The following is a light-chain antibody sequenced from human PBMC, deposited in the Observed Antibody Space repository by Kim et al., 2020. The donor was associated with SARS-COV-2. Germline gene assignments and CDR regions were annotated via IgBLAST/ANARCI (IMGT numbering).Light chain of an antibody. CDR3: TSYTRSSTWV. CDR1: SSDVGAYNY. CDR2: DVS. V-gene: IGLV2-14*01. Sequence: QSALAQPASVSGSPGQSINISCTGTSSDVGAYNYVSWYQQHPGKAPKIMIYDVSKRPSGVSNRFSGSKSGNAASLSISGLQAEDEADYYCTSYTRSSTWVFGGGTQLTVL. J-gene: IGLJ3*02.